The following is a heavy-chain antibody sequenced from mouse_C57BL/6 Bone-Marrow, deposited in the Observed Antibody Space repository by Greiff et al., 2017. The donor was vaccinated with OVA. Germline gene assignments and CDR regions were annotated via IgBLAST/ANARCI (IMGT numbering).Heavy chain of an antibody. V-gene: IGHV1-15*01. J-gene: IGHJ1*03. CDR3: RLYGSSYWWYFDV. CDR2: IDPETGGT. CDR1: GYTFTDYE. D-gene: IGHD1-1*01. Sequence: VQLQESGAELVRPGASVTLSCKASGYTFTDYEMHWVKQTPVHGLEWIGAIDPETGGTAYNQKFKGKAILTADKSSSTAYMELRSLTSEDSAVYYCRLYGSSYWWYFDVWGTGTTVTVSS.